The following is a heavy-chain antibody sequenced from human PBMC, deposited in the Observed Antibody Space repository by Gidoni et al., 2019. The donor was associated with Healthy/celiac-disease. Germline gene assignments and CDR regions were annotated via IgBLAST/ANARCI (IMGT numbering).Heavy chain of an antibody. D-gene: IGHD6-13*01. CDR1: GFTLLSFW. CDR2: IKQDGSEK. CDR3: ASAAHSSSWTRDYYYYYGMDV. J-gene: IGHJ6*02. V-gene: IGHV3-7*01. Sequence: EVQLVESGGGLVQPGGSLRLSCAASGFTLLSFWMGWIRQAPGKGLEWVANIKQDGSEKYYVDSVKGRFTISRDNAKNSLYLQMNSLRAEDTAVYYCASAAHSSSWTRDYYYYYGMDVWGQGTTVTVSS.